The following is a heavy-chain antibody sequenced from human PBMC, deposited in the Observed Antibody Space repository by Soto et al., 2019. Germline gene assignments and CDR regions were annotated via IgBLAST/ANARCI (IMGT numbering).Heavy chain of an antibody. CDR3: ASLFFDFLSVSGTHHYFDC. CDR1: AASTGSYY. D-gene: IGHD3-3*01. CDR2: IYYSGST. Sequence: SQTMPLPCTVSAASTGSYYRSCIRQPPGKKKDCSGYIYYSGSTNYNPSLQSRVTISLYRSRSRFSLKRNSKTAADTAVNYCASLFFDFLSVSGTHHYFDCWGRGTLVIVSS. V-gene: IGHV4-59*08. J-gene: IGHJ4*02.